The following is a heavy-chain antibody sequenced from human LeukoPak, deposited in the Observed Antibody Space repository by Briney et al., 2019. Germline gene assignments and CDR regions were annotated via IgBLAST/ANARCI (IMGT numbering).Heavy chain of an antibody. D-gene: IGHD6-19*01. CDR3: AAAGSSGRTDFDY. CDR1: GGTFSSYA. Sequence: SVKVSCKASGGTFSSYANSWVRQAPGQGLEWMGGIIPIFGTANYAQKFQGRVTITADESTSTAYMELSSLRSEDTAVYYCAAAGSSGRTDFDYWGQGTLVTVSS. J-gene: IGHJ4*02. CDR2: IIPIFGTA. V-gene: IGHV1-69*01.